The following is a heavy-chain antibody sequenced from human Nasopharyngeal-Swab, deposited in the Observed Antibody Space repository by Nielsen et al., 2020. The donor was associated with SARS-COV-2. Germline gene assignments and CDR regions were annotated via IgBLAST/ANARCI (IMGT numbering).Heavy chain of an antibody. V-gene: IGHV3-15*01. J-gene: IGHJ4*02. CDR1: GFTFSNAW. CDR2: IKSKTDGGTT. CDR3: TTDIVATNFDY. D-gene: IGHD5-12*01. Sequence: GESLKISCAASGFTFSNAWMSWVRQAPGKGLEWVGRIKSKTDGGTTDYAAPVKGRFTIPRDDSKNTLYLQMNSLKTEDTAVYYCTTDIVATNFDYWGQGTLVTVSS.